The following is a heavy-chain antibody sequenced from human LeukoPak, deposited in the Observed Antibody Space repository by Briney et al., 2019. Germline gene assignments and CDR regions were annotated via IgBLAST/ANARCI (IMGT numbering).Heavy chain of an antibody. Sequence: SETLSLTCAVYGGSFSGYYWSWIRQPPGKGLEWIGEINHSGSTNYNPSLKSRVTISVDTSKNQFSLKLSSVTAADTAVYYCARDSSYYGSGSFGPWGQGTLVTVSS. J-gene: IGHJ5*02. CDR2: INHSGST. V-gene: IGHV4-34*01. D-gene: IGHD3-10*01. CDR1: GGSFSGYY. CDR3: ARDSSYYGSGSFGP.